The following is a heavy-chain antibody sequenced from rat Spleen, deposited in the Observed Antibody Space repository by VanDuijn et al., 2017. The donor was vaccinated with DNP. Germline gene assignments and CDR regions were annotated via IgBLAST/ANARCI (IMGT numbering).Heavy chain of an antibody. CDR3: AARYSSSWFAY. CDR1: GFTFSDYN. J-gene: IGHJ3*01. D-gene: IGHD1-2*01. Sequence: EVQLVESGGGLVQPGRSLKLSCAASGFTFSDYNMAWVRQTPKKGLEWVATISYDGRSTYYRDSVKGRFTISRDNAKSTLYLQMNSLRSEDTATYYCAARYSSSWFAYWGQGTLVTVSS. CDR2: ISYDGRST. V-gene: IGHV5-7*01.